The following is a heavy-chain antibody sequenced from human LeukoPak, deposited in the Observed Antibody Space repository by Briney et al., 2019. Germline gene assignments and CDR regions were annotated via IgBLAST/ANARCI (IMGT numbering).Heavy chain of an antibody. Sequence: PSETLSLTCAVSGVSINTCCYYWTWIRQPPGKGLEWIGYKYYSRSTRYNSSLRSRLSLSLDTSNDQFSLKLSSATAADTAVYYCARGRRFGFDFDSWGQGTLVIVSS. CDR3: ARGRRFGFDFDS. V-gene: IGHV4-61*01. CDR2: KYYSRST. CDR1: GVSINTCCYY. D-gene: IGHD3-16*01. J-gene: IGHJ4*02.